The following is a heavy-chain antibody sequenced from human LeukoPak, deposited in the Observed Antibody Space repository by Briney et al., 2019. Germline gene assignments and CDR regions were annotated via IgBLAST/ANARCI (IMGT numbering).Heavy chain of an antibody. V-gene: IGHV1-2*05. CDR2: TNPKSGGA. D-gene: IGHD3-10*01. CDR3: ANSNFYGSGISDY. J-gene: IGHJ4*02. CDR1: GYTFTDYY. Sequence: ASVKLSCKASGYTFTDYYVHRGRQPPGQGLEWMGRTNPKSGGANNSQKFQGRGPMTRDTSITTAYLELSRLRSDDTDMYYCANSNFYGSGISDYWGQGTLVTVS.